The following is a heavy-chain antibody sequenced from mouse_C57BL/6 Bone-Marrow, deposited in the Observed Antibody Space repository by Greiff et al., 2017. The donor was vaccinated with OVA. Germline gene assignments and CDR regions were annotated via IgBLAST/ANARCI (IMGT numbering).Heavy chain of an antibody. CDR3: ARSLYDGYYVWYIDV. D-gene: IGHD2-3*01. CDR1: GYAFSSSW. CDR2: IYPGDGDT. J-gene: IGHJ1*03. Sequence: VQLQQSGPELVKPGASVKISCKASGYAFSSSWMNWVKQRPGKGLEWIGRIYPGDGDTNYNGKFKGKATLTADKSSSTAYMQLSSLTSEDSAVYFCARSLYDGYYVWYIDVWGTGTTVTVSS. V-gene: IGHV1-82*01.